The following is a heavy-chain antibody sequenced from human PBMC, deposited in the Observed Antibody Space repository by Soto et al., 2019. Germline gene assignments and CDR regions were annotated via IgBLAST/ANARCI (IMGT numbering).Heavy chain of an antibody. CDR2: IILILGIA. J-gene: IGHJ6*03. D-gene: IGHD6-6*01. CDR3: ASLSSSSSYYYYYMDV. V-gene: IGHV1-69*02. Sequence: GASVKVSCKASGGTFSSYTISWVRQAPGQGLEWMGRIILILGIANYAQKFQGRVTITADKSTSTAYMELSSLRSEDTAVYYCASLSSSSSYYYYYMDVWGKGTKVTVSS. CDR1: GGTFSSYT.